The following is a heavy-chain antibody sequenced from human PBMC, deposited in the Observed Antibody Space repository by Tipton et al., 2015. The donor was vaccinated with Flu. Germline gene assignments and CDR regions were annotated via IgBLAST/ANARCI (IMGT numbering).Heavy chain of an antibody. CDR1: GGSISSSSYY. CDR3: ARRWGATIYWSFDL. J-gene: IGHJ2*01. D-gene: IGHD1-26*01. CDR2: IYYSGST. Sequence: TLSLTCTVSGGSISSSSYYWGWIRQPPGKGLEWIGSIYYSGSTYYNPSLKSRVTISVDTSKNQFSLKLSSVTAADTAVYYCARRWGATIYWSFDLWGRGTLVTVSS. V-gene: IGHV4-39*01.